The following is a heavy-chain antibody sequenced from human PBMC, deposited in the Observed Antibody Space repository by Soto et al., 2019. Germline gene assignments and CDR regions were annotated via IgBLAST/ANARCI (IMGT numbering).Heavy chain of an antibody. Sequence: GASVKVSCKASGYTFTSYAMHWVRQAPGQRLEWMGWINAGNGNTKYSQKFQGRVTITRDTSASTAYMELSSLRSEDTAVYYCARVYYDILTGYSPPPFFDYWGQGTLVTVSS. CDR3: ARVYYDILTGYSPPPFFDY. V-gene: IGHV1-3*01. D-gene: IGHD3-9*01. CDR1: GYTFTSYA. J-gene: IGHJ4*01. CDR2: INAGNGNT.